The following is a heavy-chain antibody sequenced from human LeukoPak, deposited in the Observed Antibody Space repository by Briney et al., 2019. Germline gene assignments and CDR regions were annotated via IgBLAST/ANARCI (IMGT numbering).Heavy chain of an antibody. V-gene: IGHV3-23*01. Sequence: PGGSLRLSCAASGFTFSSYGMNWVRQAPGKGLEWVSGISGSGGTTNYADSAKGRFAISRDNFKNTLYLHMNSLRAEDTAVYYCAKAEDNSGWALYYYYYALDVRGQGTTVTVSS. D-gene: IGHD6-19*01. CDR3: AKAEDNSGWALYYYYYALDV. CDR1: GFTFSSYG. J-gene: IGHJ6*02. CDR2: ISGSGGTT.